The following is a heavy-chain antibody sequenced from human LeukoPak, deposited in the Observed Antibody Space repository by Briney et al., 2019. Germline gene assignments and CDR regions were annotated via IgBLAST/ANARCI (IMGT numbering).Heavy chain of an antibody. CDR3: ATALSGDGYYVDH. D-gene: IGHD5-24*01. V-gene: IGHV4-61*02. J-gene: IGHJ4*02. CDR2: IYTTGST. Sequence: SETLSLTCTVSGASVSSDNLYWSWIRQPAGKGLEWIGRIYTTGSTNYNPSLKSRVTISVDTSKNQFSLKLSSVTAADTAVYYCATALSGDGYYVDHLAQGTLVTVSS. CDR1: GASVSSDNLY.